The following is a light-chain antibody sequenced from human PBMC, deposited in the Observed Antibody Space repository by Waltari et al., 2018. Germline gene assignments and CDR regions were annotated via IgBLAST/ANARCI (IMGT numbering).Light chain of an antibody. Sequence: QSALTQPASMSGSPGQSIPISCTGTSSDYVSWYQKLPDKAPQVIIYDVDKRPSGVSIRFSGSKSGNTASLTISGLQAEDEADYFCSSHTRTNTLEMLFGGGTKVTVL. CDR2: DVD. CDR3: SSHTRTNTLEML. V-gene: IGLV2-14*03. CDR1: SSDY. J-gene: IGLJ2*01.